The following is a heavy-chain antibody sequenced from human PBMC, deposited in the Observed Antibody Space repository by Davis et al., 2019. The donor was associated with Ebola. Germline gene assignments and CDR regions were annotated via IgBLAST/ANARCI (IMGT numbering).Heavy chain of an antibody. V-gene: IGHV3-73*01. CDR2: IRSKPNSYAT. D-gene: IGHD4-17*01. CDR1: GFTFSGSA. J-gene: IGHJ6*02. CDR3: TRLMTTVIRGGLGYYGMDV. Sequence: PGGSLRLSCAASGFTFSGSAMYWVRQASGKGLEWVGRIRSKPNSYATAYAASVKGRFTISRDDSKNTAYLQMNSLKTEDTAVYYCTRLMTTVIRGGLGYYGMDVWGQGTTVTVSS.